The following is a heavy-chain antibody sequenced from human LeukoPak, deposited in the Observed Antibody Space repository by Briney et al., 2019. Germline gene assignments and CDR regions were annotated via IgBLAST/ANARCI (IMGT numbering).Heavy chain of an antibody. CDR1: GGTFSSYA. CDR3: ARGLYDFWSGYFTQKFRTALDY. CDR2: IIPIFGTA. Sequence: GASVKVSCKASGGTFSSYAISWVRQAPGQGLEWMGGIIPIFGTANYAQKFQGRVTMTRDMSTSTVYMELSSLRSEDTAVYYCARGLYDFWSGYFTQKFRTALDYWGQGTLVTVSS. J-gene: IGHJ4*02. V-gene: IGHV1-69*05. D-gene: IGHD3-3*01.